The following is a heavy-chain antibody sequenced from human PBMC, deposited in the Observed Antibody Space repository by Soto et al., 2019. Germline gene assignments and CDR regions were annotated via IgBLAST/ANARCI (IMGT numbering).Heavy chain of an antibody. Sequence: SVKVSCKASGGTFSSYAISWVRQAPGQGLEWMGGIIPIFGTANYAQKFQGRVTITADESTSTAYMELSSLRSEDTAVYYCATSPLREHYYYYYGMDVWGQGTTVTVSS. V-gene: IGHV1-69*13. CDR2: IIPIFGTA. CDR1: GGTFSSYA. J-gene: IGHJ6*02. CDR3: ATSPLREHYYYYYGMDV.